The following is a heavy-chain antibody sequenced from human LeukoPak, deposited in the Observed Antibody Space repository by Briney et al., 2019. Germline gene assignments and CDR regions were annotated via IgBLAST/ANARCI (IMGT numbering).Heavy chain of an antibody. D-gene: IGHD6-13*01. CDR2: IYYSGST. V-gene: IGHV4-31*03. CDR1: GGSISSGGYY. CDR3: ARAGQQLASFDY. Sequence: KPSQTLSLTCTVSGGSISSGGYYWSWIRQHPGKGLEWIGYIYYSGSTYYNPSLKSRVTISVDTSKNQFSLKLSSVTAADTAVYYCARAGQQLASFDYWGQGTLVTVSS. J-gene: IGHJ4*02.